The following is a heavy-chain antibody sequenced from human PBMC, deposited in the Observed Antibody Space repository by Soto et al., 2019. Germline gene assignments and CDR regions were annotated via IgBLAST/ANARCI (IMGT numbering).Heavy chain of an antibody. D-gene: IGHD2-8*01. Sequence: QVQLQQSGPVLVKPSQTLSLTCVISGASVSSNSAAWNWIRQSPSRGLEWLGRTYFRSRWYNDYALSVKSRISISPDTSRNQFSLQLNSVTPEDTAVYYCARAGVPYFDSWGQGTLVTVTS. CDR1: GASVSSNSAA. V-gene: IGHV6-1*01. CDR3: ARAGVPYFDS. CDR2: TYFRSRWYN. J-gene: IGHJ4*02.